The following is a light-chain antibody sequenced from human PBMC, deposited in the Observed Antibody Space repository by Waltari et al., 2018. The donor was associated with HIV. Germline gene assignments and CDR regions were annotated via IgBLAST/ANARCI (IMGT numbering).Light chain of an antibody. V-gene: IGLV1-51*01. CDR3: GTWHSSLRLA. CDR2: DTK. J-gene: IGLJ3*02. CDR1: SSDIGNNH. Sequence: QSVLTQPPSVSAAPGQKVTISCSGSSSDIGNNHVSWYQQFPGTAPKLLIYDTKKRPSGIPERFSGSKSGTSATLVITGLQTGDEATYYCGTWHSSLRLAFGGGTKLTVL.